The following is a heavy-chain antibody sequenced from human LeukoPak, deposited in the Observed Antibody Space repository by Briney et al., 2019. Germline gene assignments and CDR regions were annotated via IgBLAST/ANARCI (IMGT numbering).Heavy chain of an antibody. D-gene: IGHD1-26*01. Sequence: SETLSLTCSVSDGSINSYYWNWIRWPPGKGLEWIGYIYYNGNTNYSPSLKSRVTMSVDTSKNLFSLKVSSVTAADTAVYYCARGRSNYYGMDVWGQGTTVTVSS. CDR3: ARGRSNYYGMDV. CDR2: IYYNGNT. J-gene: IGHJ6*02. CDR1: DGSINSYY. V-gene: IGHV4-59*01.